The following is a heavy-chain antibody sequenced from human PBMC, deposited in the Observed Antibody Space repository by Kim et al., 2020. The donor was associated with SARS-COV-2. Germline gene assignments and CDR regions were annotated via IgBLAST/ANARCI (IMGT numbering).Heavy chain of an antibody. CDR1: GFSLSTSGMC. V-gene: IGHV2-70*01. J-gene: IGHJ6*02. CDR2: IDWDDDK. Sequence: SGPTLVNPTQTLTLTCTFPGFSLSTSGMCVSWIRQPPGKALEWLALIDWDDDKYYSTSLKTRLTISKDTSKNQVVLTMTNMDPVDTATYYCARTRVEMATIVVYYYGMDVWGQGTTVTVSS. D-gene: IGHD5-12*01. CDR3: ARTRVEMATIVVYYYGMDV.